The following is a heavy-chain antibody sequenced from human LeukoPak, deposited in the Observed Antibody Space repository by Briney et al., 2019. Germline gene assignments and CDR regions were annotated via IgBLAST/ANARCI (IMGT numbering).Heavy chain of an antibody. CDR1: GGSISSSSYY. J-gene: IGHJ4*02. CDR2: IYYSGST. V-gene: IGHV4-39*01. Sequence: SETLSLTCTVSGGSISSSSYYWGWIRQPPGKGLEWIGSIYYSGSTYYDPSLKSRVTISVDTSKNQFSLRLTSVTAADTAVHYCAGQDRLICHFDYWGRGTLVTGSS. D-gene: IGHD2-2*01. CDR3: AGQDRLICHFDY.